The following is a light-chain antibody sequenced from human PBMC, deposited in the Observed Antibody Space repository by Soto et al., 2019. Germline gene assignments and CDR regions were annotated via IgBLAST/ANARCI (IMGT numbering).Light chain of an antibody. V-gene: IGLV2-8*01. Sequence: QSVLTQPPSAYGSPGQSVTISCTGTSSDVGDNYVPWYQQHLGKAPKLIIYEVSQRPSGVPDRFSGSKSGNTASLTVSGLQTEDEADYYCSAYAGSNNFVFGSGTKVTVL. CDR2: EVS. CDR3: SAYAGSNNFV. J-gene: IGLJ1*01. CDR1: SSDVGDNY.